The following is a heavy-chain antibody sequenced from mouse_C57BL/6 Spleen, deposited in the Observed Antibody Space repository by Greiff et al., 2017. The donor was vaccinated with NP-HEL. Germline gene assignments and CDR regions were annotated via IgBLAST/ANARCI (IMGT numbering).Heavy chain of an antibody. J-gene: IGHJ2*01. D-gene: IGHD1-1*01. CDR2: INPSNGRT. V-gene: IGHV1S81*02. CDR3: ARLLINFDY. CDR1: GYTLTSYW. Sequence: QVQLQQPGAELVNPGASVNLSCKASGYTLTSYWMHWVKQRPGQGLEWIGEINPSNGRTNYNEKFKSKATLTVDKSSNTADMQLSSPTSEDSAVYYCARLLINFDYWGQGTTLRVSS.